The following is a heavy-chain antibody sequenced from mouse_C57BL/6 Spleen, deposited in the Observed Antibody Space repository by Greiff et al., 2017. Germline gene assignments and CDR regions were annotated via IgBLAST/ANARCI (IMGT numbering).Heavy chain of an antibody. Sequence: VKLMESGAELVKPGASVKISCKASGYAFSSYWMNWVKQRPGKGLEWIGQIYPGDGDTNYNGKFKGKATLTADKSSSTAYMQLSSLTSEDSAVYFCARSLFITSIFDVWGTGTTVTVSS. J-gene: IGHJ1*03. CDR1: GYAFSSYW. CDR3: ARSLFITSIFDV. D-gene: IGHD1-1*01. V-gene: IGHV1-80*01. CDR2: IYPGDGDT.